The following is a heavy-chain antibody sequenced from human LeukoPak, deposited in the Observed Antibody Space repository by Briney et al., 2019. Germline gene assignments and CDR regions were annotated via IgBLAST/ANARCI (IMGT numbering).Heavy chain of an antibody. CDR2: TYYRSRWYN. CDR3: ARSTGWLNGH. D-gene: IGHD2-8*02. J-gene: IGHJ4*02. Sequence: SQTLSLTCAISGDSVSSTNAAWNWIRQSPSRGLEWLGRTYYRSRWYNGYAVSVKSRITISPDPSKNHFSLQLNSVTPEDTAVYYCARSTGWLNGHWGQGTLVTVSS. CDR1: GDSVSSTNAA. V-gene: IGHV6-1*01.